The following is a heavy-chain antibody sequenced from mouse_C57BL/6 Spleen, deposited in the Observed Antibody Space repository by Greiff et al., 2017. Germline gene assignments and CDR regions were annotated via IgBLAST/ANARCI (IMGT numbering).Heavy chain of an antibody. CDR2: IHPNCGST. Sequence: QVQLQQPGAELVKPGASVKLSCKASGYTFTSYWLHWVKQRPGQGLEWIGMIHPNCGSTNYNEKFKSKATLTVDKSSSTAYMQLSSLTSEDSAVYYCARYRNYPRYFDYWGQGTTLTVSS. V-gene: IGHV1-64*01. CDR1: GYTFTSYW. D-gene: IGHD2-1*01. CDR3: ARYRNYPRYFDY. J-gene: IGHJ2*01.